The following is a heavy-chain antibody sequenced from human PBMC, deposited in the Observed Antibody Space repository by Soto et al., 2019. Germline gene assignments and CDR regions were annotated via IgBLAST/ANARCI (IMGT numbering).Heavy chain of an antibody. J-gene: IGHJ4*02. CDR2: IYYSGST. Sequence: SETLSLTCTISGGSISNYYWSWIRQPPGKGLEWIGYIYYSGSTNYNPSLKSRVTISVDTSKNQFSLKLSSVTAADTAVYYCARDSSGIDYSGQGTLVTVST. D-gene: IGHD3-22*01. V-gene: IGHV4-59*12. CDR3: ARDSSGIDY. CDR1: GGSISNYY.